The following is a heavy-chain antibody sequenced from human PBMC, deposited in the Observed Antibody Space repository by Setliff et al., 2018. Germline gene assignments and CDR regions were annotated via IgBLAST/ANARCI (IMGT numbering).Heavy chain of an antibody. CDR1: GGSFTNYY. Sequence: SETLSLTCTVYGGSFTNYYWGWVRQPPGKGLEWIGEINHSGFTNYIPSLKSRLTISVDTSRKQFSLKLSSVTAADTAVYYCARHIWGARMQLPHDVFDIWGQGTMVTVSS. D-gene: IGHD5-18*01. V-gene: IGHV4-34*01. CDR3: ARHIWGARMQLPHDVFDI. J-gene: IGHJ3*02. CDR2: INHSGFT.